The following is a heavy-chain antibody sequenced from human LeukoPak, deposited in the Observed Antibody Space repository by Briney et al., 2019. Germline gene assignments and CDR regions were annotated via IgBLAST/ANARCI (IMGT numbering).Heavy chain of an antibody. CDR2: IWYDGSNK. D-gene: IGHD6-13*01. J-gene: IGHJ6*02. CDR3: ARESIAAAGTYYYYGMDV. Sequence: GGSLRLSCAASGLTFSSYGMHWVRQAPGKGLEWVAVIWYDGSNKYYADSVKGRFTISRDNSKNTLYLQMNSLRAEDTAVYYCARESIAAAGTYYYYGMDVWGQGTTVTVSS. CDR1: GLTFSSYG. V-gene: IGHV3-33*01.